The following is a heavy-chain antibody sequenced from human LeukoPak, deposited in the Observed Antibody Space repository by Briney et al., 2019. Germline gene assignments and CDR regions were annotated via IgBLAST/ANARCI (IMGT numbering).Heavy chain of an antibody. CDR3: ATLGYSSGWYGSLVDVSAFDI. D-gene: IGHD6-19*01. Sequence: PGRSLRLSCAASGFTFSSYSMNWVCQAPGKGLEWVSSISSSSSYIYYADSVKGRFTISRDNAKNSLYLQMNSLRAEDTAVYYCATLGYSSGWYGSLVDVSAFDIWGQGTMVTVSS. V-gene: IGHV3-21*01. CDR2: ISSSSSYI. J-gene: IGHJ3*02. CDR1: GFTFSSYS.